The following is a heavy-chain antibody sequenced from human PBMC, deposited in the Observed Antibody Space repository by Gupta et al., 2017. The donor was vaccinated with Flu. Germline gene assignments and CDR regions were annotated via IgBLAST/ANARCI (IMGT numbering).Heavy chain of an antibody. V-gene: IGHV1-2*02. CDR2: INPNSGGT. D-gene: IGHD6-19*01. CDR1: GYTFTGYY. CDR3: ARDLHRYSSGWYGGY. Sequence: QVQLVQSGAEVKKPGASVKVSCKASGYTFTGYYMPWVRQAPGQGLEWMGWINPNSGGTNYAQKFQGRVTMTRDTSISTAYMELSRLRSDDTAVYYCARDLHRYSSGWYGGYWGQGTLVTVSS. J-gene: IGHJ4*02.